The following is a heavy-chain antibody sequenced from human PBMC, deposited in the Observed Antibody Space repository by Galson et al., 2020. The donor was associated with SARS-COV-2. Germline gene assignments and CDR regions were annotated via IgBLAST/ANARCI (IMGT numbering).Heavy chain of an antibody. CDR3: ARQNIPYYYGMDV. V-gene: IGHV4-31*03. J-gene: IGHJ6*02. CDR2: IYHSGST. CDR1: GGSISSGDYY. Sequence: ETSETLSLTCTVPGGSISSGDYYWTWIRQHPGKGLEWIGYIYHSGSTYYNPSLKSRVTISVDTSKNQFSLKLSSVTAADTAVYYCARQNIPYYYGMDVWGQGTTVTVSS.